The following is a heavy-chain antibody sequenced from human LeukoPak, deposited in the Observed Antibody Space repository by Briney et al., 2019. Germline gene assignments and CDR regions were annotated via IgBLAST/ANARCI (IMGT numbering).Heavy chain of an antibody. CDR3: ARKSLATRAMDF. CDR2: VSHGDGST. V-gene: IGHV3-23*01. Sequence: GGSLRLSCAASGFTFSSYAMNWVRQVPGKGLEWVSAVSHGDGSTFYADSVKGRFIISRDNFKNTLYLQMNSLSAEDTAIYYCARKSLATRAMDFWGQGTLVTVSS. CDR1: GFTFSSYA. J-gene: IGHJ4*02. D-gene: IGHD6-6*01.